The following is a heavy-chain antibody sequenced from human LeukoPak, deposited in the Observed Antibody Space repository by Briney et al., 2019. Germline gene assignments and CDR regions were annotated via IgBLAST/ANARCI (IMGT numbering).Heavy chain of an antibody. CDR1: GYTFTGYY. D-gene: IGHD3-22*01. CDR2: INPNSGGT. CDR3: ARAYYYDSSGYYRN. Sequence: ASVKVSCKASGYTFTGYYMHWVRQAPGQGLEWMGRINPNSGGTNYAQKFQGRVTMTRDTSISPAYMELSRLRSDDTAVYYCARAYYYDSSGYYRNWGQGTLVTVSS. J-gene: IGHJ4*02. V-gene: IGHV1-2*06.